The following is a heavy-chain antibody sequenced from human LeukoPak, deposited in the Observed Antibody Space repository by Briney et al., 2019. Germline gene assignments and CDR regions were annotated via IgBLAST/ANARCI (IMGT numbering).Heavy chain of an antibody. D-gene: IGHD1-26*01. V-gene: IGHV4-4*07. CDR2: IYISGST. Sequence: SKSLSLACTVAGGSVSSYDWSSIRHPAGKGLEWIVRIYISGSTNYNPSLKSRATMSVDTSKNQFSLKLSSVTAADTAVYYCARGGDWFDPWGQGTLVTVSS. CDR3: ARGGDWFDP. J-gene: IGHJ5*02. CDR1: GGSVSSYD.